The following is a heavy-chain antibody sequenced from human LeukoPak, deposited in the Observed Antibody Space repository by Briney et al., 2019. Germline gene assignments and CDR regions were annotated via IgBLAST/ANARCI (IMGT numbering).Heavy chain of an antibody. V-gene: IGHV1-2*02. Sequence: ASVKVSCKASGYTFTGYYMHWVRQAPGQGLEWMGWINPNSGGTNYAQKFQGRVTMTRDTSISTAYMELSSLRSEDTAVYYCATEQWLVPAAFDYWGQGTLVTVSS. CDR2: INPNSGGT. J-gene: IGHJ4*02. CDR3: ATEQWLVPAAFDY. D-gene: IGHD6-19*01. CDR1: GYTFTGYY.